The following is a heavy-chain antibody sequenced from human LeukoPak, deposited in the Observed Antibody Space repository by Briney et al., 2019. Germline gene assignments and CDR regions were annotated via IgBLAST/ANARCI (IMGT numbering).Heavy chain of an antibody. Sequence: PGRSLRLSCAASGFTFSSYAMHWVRQAPGKGLEWVSAISGSGGSTYYADSVKGRFTISRDNSKNTLYLQMNSLRAEDTAVYYCAKAQLGLPDYWGQGTLVTVSS. CDR2: ISGSGGST. D-gene: IGHD2-2*01. J-gene: IGHJ4*02. CDR1: GFTFSSYA. V-gene: IGHV3-23*01. CDR3: AKAQLGLPDY.